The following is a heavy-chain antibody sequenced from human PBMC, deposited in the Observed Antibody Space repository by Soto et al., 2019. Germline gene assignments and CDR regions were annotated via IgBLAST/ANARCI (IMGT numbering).Heavy chain of an antibody. D-gene: IGHD3-3*01. CDR2: INPQSGDT. Sequence: QVKLVQTGAEVKKPGASVKVSCKASGYGFAAYYMHWVRQAPGQGLEWMGWINPQSGDTKYALKFQGRVTMTRDKVTTTAHMELSRLTSDDTAVYYCARGRYVEWVLSGWFEAWGQGTLVTVSS. CDR1: GYGFAAYY. V-gene: IGHV1-2*02. CDR3: ARGRYVEWVLSGWFEA. J-gene: IGHJ5*01.